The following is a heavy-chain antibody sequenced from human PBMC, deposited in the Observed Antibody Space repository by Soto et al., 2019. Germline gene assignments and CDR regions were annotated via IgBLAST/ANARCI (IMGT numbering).Heavy chain of an antibody. CDR3: ARGVRGYYDFWSGYYRDGNYYSMDV. D-gene: IGHD3-3*01. J-gene: IGHJ6*03. V-gene: IGHV4-34*01. CDR1: GGSFSGYY. Sequence: SETLSLTCAVYGGSFSGYYWSWIRQPPGKGLEWIGEINHSGSTNYNPSLKSRVTISVDTSKNQFSLKLSSVTAADTAVYYCARGVRGYYDFWSGYYRDGNYYSMDVWGKGTTVTVS. CDR2: INHSGST.